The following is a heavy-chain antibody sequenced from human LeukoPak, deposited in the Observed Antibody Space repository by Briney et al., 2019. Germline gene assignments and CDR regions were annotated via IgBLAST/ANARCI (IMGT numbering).Heavy chain of an antibody. J-gene: IGHJ4*02. D-gene: IGHD4-23*01. V-gene: IGHV3-23*01. Sequence: GGSLRLSCAASGFSFSRFGMTWVRQAPGKGLDWVSGISASGAIAYYADSVKGRFTLSRDNSKNTLSLQMDRLRADDTAIYFCVKGNYGDKNDYWGQGTLVAVSS. CDR2: ISASGAIA. CDR3: VKGNYGDKNDY. CDR1: GFSFSRFG.